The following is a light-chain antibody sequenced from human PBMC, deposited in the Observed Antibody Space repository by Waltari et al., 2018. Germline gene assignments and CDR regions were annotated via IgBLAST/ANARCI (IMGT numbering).Light chain of an antibody. CDR2: DVS. CDR1: NSDIRAYNH. V-gene: IGLV2-8*01. J-gene: IGLJ2*01. Sequence: QSALTQPPSASGSPGQSVTISCTATNSDIRAYNHVSWSQQHPGKAPRLTIYDVSERPSGVPDRFSASKSGNTASLTISGLQAEDEGSYHCCSRAGSSVVFGGGTKLTVL. CDR3: CSRAGSSVV.